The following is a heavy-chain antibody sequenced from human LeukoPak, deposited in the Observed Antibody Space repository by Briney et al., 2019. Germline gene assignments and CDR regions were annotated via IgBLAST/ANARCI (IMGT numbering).Heavy chain of an antibody. Sequence: ASVKVPCKASGYTFTGYYMHWVRQAPGQGLEWMGWINPNSGGTNYAQKFQGRVTMTRDTSISTAHMELSRLRSDDTAVYYCARVGPYYDFSRYYFDYWGQGTLVTVSS. CDR2: INPNSGGT. CDR1: GYTFTGYY. J-gene: IGHJ4*02. D-gene: IGHD3-3*01. V-gene: IGHV1-2*02. CDR3: ARVGPYYDFSRYYFDY.